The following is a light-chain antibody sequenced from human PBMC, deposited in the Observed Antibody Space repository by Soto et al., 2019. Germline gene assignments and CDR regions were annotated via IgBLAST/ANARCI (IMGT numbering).Light chain of an antibody. J-gene: IGLJ2*01. CDR2: GNN. CDR1: SSNFGAGYA. Sequence: QSVLTQPPSVSGAPGQRVTISCSGSSSNFGAGYAVQWYQQLPGTAPKLLIYGNNNRPSGVPDRFSGSKSGTSASLAITGLQAEDEADYYCQSYDSSTVVFGGGTKLTVL. V-gene: IGLV1-40*01. CDR3: QSYDSSTVV.